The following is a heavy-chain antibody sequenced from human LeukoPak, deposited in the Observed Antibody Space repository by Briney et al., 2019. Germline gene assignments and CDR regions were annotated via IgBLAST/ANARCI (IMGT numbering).Heavy chain of an antibody. CDR1: GYTFTSYG. D-gene: IGHD3-9*01. Sequence: ASVKVSCKASGYTFTSYGISWVRQAPGQGLEWMGWISAYNGNTNYAQKLQGRVTMTTDTSTSTAYMELRSLRSDDTAVYYCARGSTYYDILTGYSRRKSYNWFDPWGQGTLVTVSS. CDR3: ARGSTYYDILTGYSRRKSYNWFDP. J-gene: IGHJ5*02. V-gene: IGHV1-18*01. CDR2: ISAYNGNT.